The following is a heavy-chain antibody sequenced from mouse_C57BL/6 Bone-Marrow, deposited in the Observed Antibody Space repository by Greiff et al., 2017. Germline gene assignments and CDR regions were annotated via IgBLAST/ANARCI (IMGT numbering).Heavy chain of an antibody. J-gene: IGHJ2*01. CDR3: AREEDYSNFY. D-gene: IGHD2-5*01. CDR2: INPGSGGT. CDR1: GYAFTNYL. V-gene: IGHV1-54*01. Sequence: QVQLQQSGAELVRPGTSVKVSCKASGYAFTNYLIEWVKQRPGQGLEWIGVINPGSGGTNYNEKFKGKATLTADKSSSTAYMQLSSLTSEDSAVYYCAREEDYSNFYWGQGTTLTVSS.